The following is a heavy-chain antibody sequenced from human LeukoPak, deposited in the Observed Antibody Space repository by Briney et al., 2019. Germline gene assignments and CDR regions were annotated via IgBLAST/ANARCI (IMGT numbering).Heavy chain of an antibody. D-gene: IGHD2-15*01. Sequence: SETLSLTCAVYGGSFSGYYWSWIRQPPGKGLEWIGEINHSGSTNYNPSLKSRVTISVDTSKSQFSLKLSSATAADTAVYYCARGIGGYFDYWGQGTLVTVSS. V-gene: IGHV4-34*01. CDR2: INHSGST. CDR1: GGSFSGYY. J-gene: IGHJ4*02. CDR3: ARGIGGYFDY.